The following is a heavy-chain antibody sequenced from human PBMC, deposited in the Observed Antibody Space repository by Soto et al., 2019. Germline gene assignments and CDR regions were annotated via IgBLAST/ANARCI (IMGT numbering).Heavy chain of an antibody. J-gene: IGHJ6*02. V-gene: IGHV3-30*14. CDR2: ISYDGRHK. Sequence: QVQLVESGGGVVQPGRSLRLSCAASGITFSSYAMHWVRQAPGKGLEWVAVISYDGRHKYYADSVKGRFTISRDNSDNTLYLQMNSLRGDDTAVYFCARPPFGNSDYYYNGMDVWGQGTTVTVSS. CDR3: ARPPFGNSDYYYNGMDV. D-gene: IGHD3-3*01. CDR1: GITFSSYA.